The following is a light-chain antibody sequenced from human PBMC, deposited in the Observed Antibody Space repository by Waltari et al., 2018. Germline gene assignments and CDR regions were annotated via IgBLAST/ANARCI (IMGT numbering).Light chain of an antibody. CDR3: QNYVRLPAT. V-gene: IGKV3-20*01. CDR2: DAS. J-gene: IGKJ1*01. CDR1: QSVGRS. Sequence: IVLTQSPGTLSLSPGDRATLACRASQSVGRSLAWYQQKPGQAPRLLIYDASRRATGIPDRFSGSGSGTDFSLTISRLEPEDFAVYYCQNYVRLPATFGQGTKVEI.